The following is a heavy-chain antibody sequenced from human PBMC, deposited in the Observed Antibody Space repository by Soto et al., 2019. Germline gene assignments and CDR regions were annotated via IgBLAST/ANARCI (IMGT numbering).Heavy chain of an antibody. Sequence: GASVKVSCKASGYTFTSYYMHWVRQAPGHGLEWMGWINPNSGGTNYAQKFQGRVTMTRDTSISTAYMELSRLRSDDTAVYYCARGVLIAALKNRNWFDPWGQGTLVTVSS. D-gene: IGHD6-6*01. CDR3: ARGVLIAALKNRNWFDP. CDR2: INPNSGGT. J-gene: IGHJ5*02. CDR1: GYTFTSYY. V-gene: IGHV1-2*02.